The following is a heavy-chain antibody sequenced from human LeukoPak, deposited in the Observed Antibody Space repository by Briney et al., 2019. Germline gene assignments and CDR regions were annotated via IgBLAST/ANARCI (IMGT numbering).Heavy chain of an antibody. CDR1: GGSFSGYY. V-gene: IGHV4-34*01. J-gene: IGHJ4*02. CDR2: INHSGST. CDR3: ASWGYYDSSGYPRYYFDY. D-gene: IGHD3-22*01. Sequence: SETLSLTCAVYGGSFSGYYWSWIRQPPGKGLEWIGEINHSGSTNYNPSLKSRVTISVDTSKNQFSLKLSSVTAADTAVYYCASWGYYDSSGYPRYYFDYWGQGTLVTVSS.